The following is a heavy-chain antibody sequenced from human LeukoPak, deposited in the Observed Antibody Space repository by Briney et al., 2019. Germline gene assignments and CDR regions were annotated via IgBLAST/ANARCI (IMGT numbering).Heavy chain of an antibody. CDR2: INHSGST. CDR3: ARHPYYYDSSGCHSNLFDP. J-gene: IGHJ5*02. Sequence: SETLSLTCAVYGGSFSGYYWSWIRQPPGKGLEWIGEINHSGSTNYNPSLKSRVTISVDTSKNQFSLKLSSVTAADTAVYYCARHPYYYDSSGCHSNLFDPWGQGTLVTVSS. CDR1: GGSFSGYY. D-gene: IGHD3-22*01. V-gene: IGHV4-34*01.